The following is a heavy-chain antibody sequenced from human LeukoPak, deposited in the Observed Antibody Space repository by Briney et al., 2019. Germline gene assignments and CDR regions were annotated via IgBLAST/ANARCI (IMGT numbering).Heavy chain of an antibody. CDR2: ISAYNGNT. CDR1: GYTFTSYG. J-gene: IGHJ5*02. D-gene: IGHD2-2*01. Sequence: ASVKVSCKASGYTFTSYGISWVRQAPGQGLEWMGWISAYNGNTNYAQKLQGRVTMTTDTSTSTAYMELRSLRSDDTAVYYCARDLGLYCSSTSCHGRPDNWFDPWGQGTLVTVSS. V-gene: IGHV1-18*01. CDR3: ARDLGLYCSSTSCHGRPDNWFDP.